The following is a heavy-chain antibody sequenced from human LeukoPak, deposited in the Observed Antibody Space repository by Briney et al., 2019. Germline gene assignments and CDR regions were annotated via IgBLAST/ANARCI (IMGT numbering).Heavy chain of an antibody. CDR2: IYPDDSDT. CDR1: GYSFTSYW. J-gene: IGHJ4*02. D-gene: IGHD6-19*01. Sequence: ESLKISCKGSGYSFTSYWIGWVRQMPGKGLEWMGIIYPDDSDTTYSPSFQGQVTISADESISTAYLQWSSLKASDTAIYYCARHGHSSGSSYWGQGTLVTVSS. V-gene: IGHV5-51*01. CDR3: ARHGHSSGSSY.